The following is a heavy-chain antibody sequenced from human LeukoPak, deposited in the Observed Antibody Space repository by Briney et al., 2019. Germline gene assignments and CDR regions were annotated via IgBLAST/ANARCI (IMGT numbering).Heavy chain of an antibody. D-gene: IGHD3-10*01. CDR2: IIPIFGTA. Sequence: GASVKVSCKASGGTFSSYAISWVRQAPGQGLEWMGGIIPIFGTANYAQKFQGRVTITADESTSTAYMELSSLRSEDTAVCYCASGMVRGPFDYWGQGTLVTVSS. V-gene: IGHV1-69*13. CDR1: GGTFSSYA. J-gene: IGHJ4*02. CDR3: ASGMVRGPFDY.